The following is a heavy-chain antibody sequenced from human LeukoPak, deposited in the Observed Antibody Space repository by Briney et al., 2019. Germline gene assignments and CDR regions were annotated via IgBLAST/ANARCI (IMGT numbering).Heavy chain of an antibody. CDR1: GFSFQVYT. V-gene: IGHV3-43*01. D-gene: IGHD3-10*01. CDR3: AKERIGGSLDY. CDR2: ISWSGGTT. Sequence: GGSLRLSCAASGFSFQVYTMHWVRQPPGKGLEWVSQISWSGGTTYYADSVKGRFTISRDNSRNSLYLQMNSLRTEDTALYYCAKERIGGSLDYWGQGTLLTASS. J-gene: IGHJ4*02.